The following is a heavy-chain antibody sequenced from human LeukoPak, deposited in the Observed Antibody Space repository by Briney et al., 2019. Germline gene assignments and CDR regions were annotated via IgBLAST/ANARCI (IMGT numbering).Heavy chain of an antibody. J-gene: IGHJ4*02. CDR1: GFTFSTYS. V-gene: IGHV3-21*01. CDR3: ARDTYHYDSSGYYYVLDF. D-gene: IGHD3-22*01. Sequence: GGSLRLSCAASGFTFSTYSMNWVRQAPGKWPEWVTSISSSSAYIYYADSVTGRFTISRDNAKNSLYLQMNSLRAEDTAVYYCARDTYHYDSSGYYYVLDFWGQGVLVTVSS. CDR2: ISSSSAYI.